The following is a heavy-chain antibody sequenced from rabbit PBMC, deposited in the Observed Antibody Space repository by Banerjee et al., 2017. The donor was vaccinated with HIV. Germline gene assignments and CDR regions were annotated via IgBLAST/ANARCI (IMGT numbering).Heavy chain of an antibody. V-gene: IGHV1S7*01. Sequence: QLKETGGGLVQPGGSLTLSCKASGFDLTNDYMTWVRQAPGKGLEWIGYIDPVFGSTNYASWVNGRFTISSDNAQNTVDLQMNSLTAADTATYFCAREDNGSGWGAFDLWGPGTLVTVS. D-gene: IGHD4-1*01. CDR3: AREDNGSGWGAFDL. CDR1: GFDLTNDY. CDR2: IDPVFGST. J-gene: IGHJ4*01.